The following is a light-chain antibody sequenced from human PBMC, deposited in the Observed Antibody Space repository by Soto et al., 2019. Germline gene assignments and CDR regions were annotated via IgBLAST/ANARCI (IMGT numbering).Light chain of an antibody. CDR3: QQSYTTPWT. V-gene: IGKV1-39*01. CDR2: SAS. J-gene: IGKJ1*01. CDR1: QSISSY. Sequence: DIQMTQSPSSLSASVGDRVTITCRASQSISSYLNWYHQKPGKAPKLLIYSASSLQSGVPSRFRGSGSGTDFTPTISSLQPEDFATYYGQQSYTTPWTFGQGTKVEIK.